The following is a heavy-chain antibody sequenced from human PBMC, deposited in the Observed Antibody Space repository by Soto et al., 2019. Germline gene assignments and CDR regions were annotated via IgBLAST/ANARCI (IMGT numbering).Heavy chain of an antibody. J-gene: IGHJ6*02. CDR2: IIPIFGTA. CDR1: GGTFSSYA. Sequence: SVKVSCKASGGTFSSYAISWVRQAPGQGPEWMGGIIPIFGTANYAQKFQGRVTITADESTSTAYMELSSLRSEDTAVYYCARDSGSVLRFLETYGMDVWGQGTTVTVSS. CDR3: ARDSGSVLRFLETYGMDV. D-gene: IGHD3-3*01. V-gene: IGHV1-69*13.